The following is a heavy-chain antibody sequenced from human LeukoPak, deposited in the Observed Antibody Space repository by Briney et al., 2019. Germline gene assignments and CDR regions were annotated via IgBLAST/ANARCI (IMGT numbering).Heavy chain of an antibody. V-gene: IGHV3-30*02. CDR1: GFTFTDYG. CDR3: AKDWGYYVSGTFPHAFDL. Sequence: GGTLRLSCVASGFTFTDYGIHWVRQAPGKGLEWVSFIHYDGSNEYYADSVKGRFTVSRDSSKSTVFLQMSSLRPDDTAVYFCAKDWGYYVSGTFPHAFDLWGQGTVLTVSS. J-gene: IGHJ3*01. D-gene: IGHD3-10*01. CDR2: IHYDGSNE.